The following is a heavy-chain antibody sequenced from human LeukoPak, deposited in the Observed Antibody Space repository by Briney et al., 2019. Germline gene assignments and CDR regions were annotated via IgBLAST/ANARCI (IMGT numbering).Heavy chain of an antibody. CDR1: GFTFDDYA. V-gene: IGHV3-9*01. CDR3: ASLFLCYGCSSSSDSFDI. J-gene: IGHJ3*02. D-gene: IGHD6-6*01. CDR2: ISWNSGSI. Sequence: PGGSLRLSCAASGFTFDDYAMHWVRQAPGKGLEWVSGISWNSGSIGYADSVKGRFTISRDNAKKSLYLQMNSPRAEDTAVYYCASLFLCYGCSSSSDSFDIWGQGTMVTVSS.